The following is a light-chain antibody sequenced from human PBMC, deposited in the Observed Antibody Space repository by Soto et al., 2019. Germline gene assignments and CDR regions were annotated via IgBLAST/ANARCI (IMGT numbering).Light chain of an antibody. CDR3: QQSYSSPQT. Sequence: DIQITQSPASLSASVGDRVPMTCRASQSISRYLNWYQQKPGKAPKLLIYAASSLLGGVPSRFSGSGSGTDFTLTISSLQPEDFAIYYCQQSYSSPQTFGQGTKVDIK. J-gene: IGKJ1*01. CDR2: AAS. CDR1: QSISRY. V-gene: IGKV1-39*01.